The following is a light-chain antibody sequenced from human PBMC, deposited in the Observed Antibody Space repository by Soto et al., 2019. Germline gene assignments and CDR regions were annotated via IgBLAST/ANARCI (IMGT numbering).Light chain of an antibody. CDR3: QHYGGMWT. CDR2: DAS. Sequence: DIQMTQSPSTLPASVGDRVTITCRASQSITNRLAWYQQKPGKAPTVLIYDASNLESGVPSRFSGSGFGTQFILTISSLQPDDFATYWCQHYGGMWTFGQGTKVDIK. CDR1: QSITNR. V-gene: IGKV1-5*01. J-gene: IGKJ1*01.